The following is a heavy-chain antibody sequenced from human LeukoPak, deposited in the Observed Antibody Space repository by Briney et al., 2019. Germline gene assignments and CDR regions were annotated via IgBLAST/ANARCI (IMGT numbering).Heavy chain of an antibody. CDR3: ARRTVANGDAFDI. J-gene: IGHJ3*02. D-gene: IGHD4-17*01. CDR2: IYPGDSDT. CDR1: GYSFTSYW. V-gene: IGHV5-51*01. Sequence: GESLKISCKGSGYSFTSYWIGWVRQLPGKGLEWMGIIYPGDSDTRYSPSFQGQVTISADKSISTAYLQWSSLKASDTAMYYCARRTVANGDAFDIWGQGTMVTVSS.